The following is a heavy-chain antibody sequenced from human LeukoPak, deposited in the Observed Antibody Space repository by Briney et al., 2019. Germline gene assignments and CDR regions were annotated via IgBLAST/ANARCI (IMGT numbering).Heavy chain of an antibody. D-gene: IGHD6-19*01. J-gene: IGHJ6*03. CDR2: IYYSGST. Sequence: PSETLSLTCTVSGGSISSSSYYWGWIRQPPGKGLEWIGSIYYSGSTYYNPSLKSRVTISVDTSKNQFSLKLSSVTAADTAVYYCARPTDSSGWYKEYYMDVWGKGTTVTISS. V-gene: IGHV4-39*01. CDR3: ARPTDSSGWYKEYYMDV. CDR1: GGSISSSSYY.